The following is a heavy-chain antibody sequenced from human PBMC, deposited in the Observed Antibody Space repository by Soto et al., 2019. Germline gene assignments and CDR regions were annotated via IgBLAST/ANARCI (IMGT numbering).Heavy chain of an antibody. CDR3: AHSSAQQWLISSLDY. D-gene: IGHD6-19*01. CDR2: IYWNDDK. Sequence: QITLKESGPTLVKPTQTLTLTCTFSGFSLSTSGVGVGWIRQPPGKALEWLALIYWNDDKRYSPSLKSRITITKDTSKNQVVLTMTTMDPVDTATYYCAHSSAQQWLISSLDYWGQGTLLTVSS. V-gene: IGHV2-5*01. J-gene: IGHJ4*02. CDR1: GFSLSTSGVG.